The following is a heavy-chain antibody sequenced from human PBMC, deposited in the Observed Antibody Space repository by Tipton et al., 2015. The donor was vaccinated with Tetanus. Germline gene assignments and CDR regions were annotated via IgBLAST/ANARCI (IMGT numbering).Heavy chain of an antibody. CDR3: ATRPPPYGDYYFDF. D-gene: IGHD4-17*01. V-gene: IGHV3-15*01. CDR2: IKSGTFGGTT. Sequence: GSLRLSCAASGFTFSSYSMNWVRQAPGKGLELVGRIKSGTFGGTTDYATPVKGRFTISREDSKDTLYLQMNSLRTEDTAVYYCATRPPPYGDYYFDFWGQGTLVTVSS. J-gene: IGHJ4*02. CDR1: GFTFSSYS.